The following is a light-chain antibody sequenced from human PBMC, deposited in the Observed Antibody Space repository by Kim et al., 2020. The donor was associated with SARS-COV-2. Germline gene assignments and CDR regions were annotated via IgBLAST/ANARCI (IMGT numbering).Light chain of an antibody. V-gene: IGKV1-12*01. J-gene: IGKJ4*01. CDR3: QQAHSFPVT. CDR1: QGISSY. Sequence: ASVGDRVSITCRSSQGISSYLAWYQQKPGRAPKLLIYSASSLQRGVPSRFSGSGSGTDFSLTISSLQPEDSATYYCQQAHSFPVTFGGGTKVDIK. CDR2: SAS.